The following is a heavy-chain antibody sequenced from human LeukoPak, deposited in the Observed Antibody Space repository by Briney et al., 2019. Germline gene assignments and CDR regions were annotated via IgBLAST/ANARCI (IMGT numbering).Heavy chain of an antibody. CDR3: ARGGPTSLDY. CDR2: ISSSSSYI. Sequence: VGSLRLSCAASGFTFSSYSMNWVRQAPGKGLEWVSSISSSSSYIYYADSVKGRFTISRDNAENTLYLQMNSLRVEDTAVYFCARGGPTSLDYWGQGTLVTVSS. J-gene: IGHJ4*02. V-gene: IGHV3-21*01. D-gene: IGHD3-10*01. CDR1: GFTFSSYS.